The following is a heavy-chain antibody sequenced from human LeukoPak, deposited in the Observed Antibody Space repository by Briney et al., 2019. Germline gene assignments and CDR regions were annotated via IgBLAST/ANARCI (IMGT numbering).Heavy chain of an antibody. V-gene: IGHV3-33*06. CDR3: AKDLGGGLRGVDY. J-gene: IGHJ4*02. CDR2: IWYDGSNK. CDR1: GFTFSSYG. Sequence: GRSLRLSCAASGFTFSSYGMHWVRQAPGKGLEWVAVIWYDGSNKYYADSVKGRFTISRDNSKNTLYLQMNSLRAEDTAVYYCAKDLGGGLRGVDYWGQGTLVTVSS. D-gene: IGHD3-16*01.